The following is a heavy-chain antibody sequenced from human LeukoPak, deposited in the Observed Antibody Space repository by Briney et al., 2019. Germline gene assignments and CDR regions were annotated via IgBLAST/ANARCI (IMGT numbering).Heavy chain of an antibody. Sequence: RGSLRLSCAASGFTFSSYAMSWVRQAPGKGLEWVSAISGSCGSTYYADSVKGRFTISRDNSKNTLYLQMNSLRAEDTAVYYCAKSHKYGSGSYSPYYYGMDVWGQGTTVTVSS. CDR2: ISGSCGST. J-gene: IGHJ6*02. V-gene: IGHV3-23*01. CDR1: GFTFSSYA. D-gene: IGHD3-10*01. CDR3: AKSHKYGSGSYSPYYYGMDV.